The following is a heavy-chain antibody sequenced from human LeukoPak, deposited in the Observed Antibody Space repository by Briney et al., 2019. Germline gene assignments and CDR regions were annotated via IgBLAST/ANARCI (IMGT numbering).Heavy chain of an antibody. J-gene: IGHJ5*02. CDR2: IIPILGIA. CDR3: ASACSGGSFQMIPSWSDP. CDR1: GATFSSYA. Sequence: ASVKVSCKASGATFSSYAISWVRQAPGQGLEWMGRIIPILGIANYAQKFQGRVTITADKSTSTAYMALSSLRSEDTAVYYCASACSGGSFQMIPSWSDPWGQGPLATVS. V-gene: IGHV1-69*04. D-gene: IGHD2-15*01.